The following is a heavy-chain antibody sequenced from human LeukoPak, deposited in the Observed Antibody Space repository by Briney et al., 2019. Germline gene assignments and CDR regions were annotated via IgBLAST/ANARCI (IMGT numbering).Heavy chain of an antibody. J-gene: IGHJ4*02. CDR1: GFTFSSYS. CDR3: ASSGSYRFDY. V-gene: IGHV3-48*02. CDR2: ITASGTAM. D-gene: IGHD1-26*01. Sequence: GGSLRLSCAASGFTFSSYSMNWVRQAPGKGLEWVSHITASGTAMFYADSVKGRFTISRDNAKDSLYLQMNSLRDEDTAVYYCASSGSYRFDYWGQGTLVTVSS.